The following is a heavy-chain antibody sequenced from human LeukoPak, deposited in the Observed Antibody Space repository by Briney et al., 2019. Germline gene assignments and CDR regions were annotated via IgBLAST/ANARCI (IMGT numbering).Heavy chain of an antibody. V-gene: IGHV3-33*01. CDR1: GFTLSTYG. CDR2: IWYDGSYR. D-gene: IGHD5-12*01. J-gene: IGHJ4*02. CDR3: ARDYDHYFDY. Sequence: GRSLRLSCAASGFTLSTYGMHWVRQAPGKGLEWVAVIWYDGSYRNYADSVKGRFTISRDNSKNTVYLQMDSLRAEDTAVYYCARDYDHYFDYWGQGTLVTVSS.